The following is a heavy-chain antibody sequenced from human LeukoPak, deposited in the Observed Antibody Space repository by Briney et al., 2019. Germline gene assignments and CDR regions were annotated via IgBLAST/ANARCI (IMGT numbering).Heavy chain of an antibody. D-gene: IGHD3-10*01. CDR3: AKGHSGSYSPLFHY. V-gene: IGHV3-23*01. CDR2: IGGSGDSI. Sequence: GGSLRLSCAASGFTFSNYAMTWVRQAPGKGLQWVSIIGGSGDSIYYADSVKGRFTISRDNSQNTLYLQMNSLSAEDTAVYYCAKGHSGSYSPLFHYGGQGTLVTVSS. J-gene: IGHJ4*02. CDR1: GFTFSNYA.